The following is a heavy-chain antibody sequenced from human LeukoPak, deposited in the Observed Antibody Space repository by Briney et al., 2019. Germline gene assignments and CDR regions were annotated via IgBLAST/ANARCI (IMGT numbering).Heavy chain of an antibody. CDR3: ARSGADNWNYEFDY. CDR1: GFTFSSYW. Sequence: GGSLRLSCAASGFTFSSYWVSWVRQAPGKGLEWVANIKKDGSEKYYVDSMKGRFTISRDNAKTSLYLQMNSLRAEDTAVYYCARSGADNWNYEFDYWGQGTLVTVSS. D-gene: IGHD1-7*01. V-gene: IGHV3-7*01. CDR2: IKKDGSEK. J-gene: IGHJ4*02.